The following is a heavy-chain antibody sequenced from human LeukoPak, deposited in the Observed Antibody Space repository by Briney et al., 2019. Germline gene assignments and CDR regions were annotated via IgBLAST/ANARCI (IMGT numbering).Heavy chain of an antibody. CDR1: GFTFDDYA. CDR2: INWNSDSI. V-gene: IGHV3-9*01. J-gene: IGHJ4*02. Sequence: GGSLRLSCAVSGFTFDDYAMHWVRQVPGKGLEWVSGINWNSDSIGYADSVKGRFTISRDNSKNTLYLQMNSLRAEDAAVYYCAKVSYSSSSDYWGQGTLVTVSS. CDR3: AKVSYSSSSDY. D-gene: IGHD6-13*01.